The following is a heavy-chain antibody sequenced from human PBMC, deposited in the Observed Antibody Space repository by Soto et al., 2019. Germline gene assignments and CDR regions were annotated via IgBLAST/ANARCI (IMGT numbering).Heavy chain of an antibody. V-gene: IGHV5-10-1*01. CDR3: ARGSGWDTFDY. CDR1: GYRFTSIW. CDR2: IDPSDSYT. Sequence: EVQLVQSGAEVKKPEESLRISCEGSGYRFTSIWITWVRQMPGKGLEWMGRIDPSDSYTSYSPSFQGHVTISADKSISTAYLQWSSLKASDTAMYFCARGSGWDTFDYWGQGTLVTVSS. J-gene: IGHJ4*02. D-gene: IGHD6-19*01.